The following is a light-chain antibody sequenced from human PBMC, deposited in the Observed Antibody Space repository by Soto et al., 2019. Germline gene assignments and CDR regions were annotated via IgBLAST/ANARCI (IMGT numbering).Light chain of an antibody. CDR2: GNS. CDR1: SSNIGAGYD. Sequence: QPVLTQPPSVSGAPGQRVTISCTGSSSNIGAGYDVHWYQQLPGTGPKLLIYGNSNRPSGVPDRFSGSKSGASASLDITGIQAADEADYYCQSSGSSLSDVVFGGGTKLTVL. V-gene: IGLV1-40*01. J-gene: IGLJ2*01. CDR3: QSSGSSLSDVV.